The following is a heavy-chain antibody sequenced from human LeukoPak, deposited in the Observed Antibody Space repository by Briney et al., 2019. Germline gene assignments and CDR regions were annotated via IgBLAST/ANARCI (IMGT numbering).Heavy chain of an antibody. J-gene: IGHJ4*02. V-gene: IGHV3-30*04. CDR3: TTEDRYGGDFDY. Sequence: GGSLRLSCAASGFTFSSYAMHWVRQAPGKGLEWVAVISYDGSNKYYADSVKGRFTISRDNSKNTLYLQMNSLKTQDTAVYYCTTEDRYGGDFDYWGQGTLVTVSS. CDR2: ISYDGSNK. CDR1: GFTFSSYA. D-gene: IGHD4-23*01.